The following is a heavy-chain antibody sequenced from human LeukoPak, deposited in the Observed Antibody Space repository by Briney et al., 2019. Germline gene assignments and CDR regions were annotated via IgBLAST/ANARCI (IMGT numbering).Heavy chain of an antibody. J-gene: IGHJ3*02. CDR3: ARGKTTYYYDSSGSFDI. Sequence: SETLSLTCTVSGGSISSYYWSWIRQPPGKGLECIGYIYYSGSTNYNPSLKSRVTISVDTSKNQFSLKLSSVTAADTAVYYCARGKTTYYYDSSGSFDIWGQGTMVTVSS. D-gene: IGHD3-22*01. CDR2: IYYSGST. CDR1: GGSISSYY. V-gene: IGHV4-59*01.